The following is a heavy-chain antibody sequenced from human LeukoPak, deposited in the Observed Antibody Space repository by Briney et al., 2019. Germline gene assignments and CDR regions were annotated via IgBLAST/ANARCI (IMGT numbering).Heavy chain of an antibody. J-gene: IGHJ6*02. CDR1: GFTVSSNY. V-gene: IGHV3-66*01. CDR2: IYSGGST. D-gene: IGHD3-22*01. Sequence: GRSLRLSCAASGFTVSSNYMSWVRQAPGKGLEWVSVIYSGGSTYYADSVKGRFTISRDNSKNTLYLQMNSLRAEDTAVYYCARDNTDYYDSSVYYYGMDVWGQGTTVTVSS. CDR3: ARDNTDYYDSSVYYYGMDV.